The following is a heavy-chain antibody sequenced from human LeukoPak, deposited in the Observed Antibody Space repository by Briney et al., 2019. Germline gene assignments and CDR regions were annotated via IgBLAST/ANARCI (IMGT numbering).Heavy chain of an antibody. J-gene: IGHJ4*02. D-gene: IGHD3-22*01. CDR1: GFTFSIYA. CDR3: VKDRPNYYGSNGHYYRQNGDY. CDR2: ITSISSAS. Sequence: PGGSLRLSCAASGFTFSIYAMSWVRQAPGKGREWVSSITSISSASYYADSLRGRFTISRENSRGTLYLQMNSLRAGDTGIYYCVKDRPNYYGSNGHYYRQNGDYWGQGTLVAVSS. V-gene: IGHV3-23*01.